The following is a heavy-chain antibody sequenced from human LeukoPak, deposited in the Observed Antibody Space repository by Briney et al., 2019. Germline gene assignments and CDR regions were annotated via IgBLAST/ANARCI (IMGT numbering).Heavy chain of an antibody. CDR2: ISGSGGST. J-gene: IGHJ4*02. D-gene: IGHD3-10*01. CDR1: GFTFSSYA. CDR3: AKSPPHYYGSGSPFDY. V-gene: IGHV3-23*01. Sequence: GGSLRLSCAASGFTFSSYAMSWVRQAPGKGLEWVSAISGSGGSTYYADSVKGRFTISRDNSKNTLYLQMNSLRAEDTAVYYCAKSPPHYYGSGSPFDYWGQGTLVTVSS.